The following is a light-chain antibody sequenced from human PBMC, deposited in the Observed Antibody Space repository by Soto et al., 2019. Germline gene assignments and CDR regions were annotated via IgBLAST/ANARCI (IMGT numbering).Light chain of an antibody. CDR3: QQYGNSPWT. V-gene: IGKV3-20*01. J-gene: IGKJ1*01. Sequence: EIVLTQSPGTLSLSPGERATLSCRASQSVSSSYLAWYQQKPGQAPRLLIYGASSRATGIQDRFSGSGSGTDFTITISRLEPEDFAVYYCQQYGNSPWTFGQGTKVEIK. CDR1: QSVSSSY. CDR2: GAS.